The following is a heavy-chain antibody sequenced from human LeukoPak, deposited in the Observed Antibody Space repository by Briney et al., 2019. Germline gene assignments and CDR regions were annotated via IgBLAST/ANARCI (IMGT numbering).Heavy chain of an antibody. CDR3: TTVVAAAVNGWFDP. D-gene: IGHD6-13*01. V-gene: IGHV3-15*01. Sequence: PGGSLRLSCAASGFTFNNAWMNWVRQAPGKGLEWVGRIKSKTDGGTTDYAAPVKDRFTISRDDSKNTLYLQMNSLRTEDTAAYYCTTVVAAAVNGWFDPWGQGTLVTVSS. CDR1: GFTFNNAW. CDR2: IKSKTDGGTT. J-gene: IGHJ5*02.